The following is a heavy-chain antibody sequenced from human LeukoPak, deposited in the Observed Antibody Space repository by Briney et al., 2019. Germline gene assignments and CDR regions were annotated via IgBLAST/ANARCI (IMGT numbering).Heavy chain of an antibody. D-gene: IGHD2-21*02. CDR3: AKGNCGGDCYTYYYFYMDV. Sequence: TGGSLRLSCAASGFTFSSYGMHWVRQAPGKGLEWVAFIRFDGNNKYYADSVKGRFTISRDNSKLYLQMNGLRAEDTAVYYCAKGNCGGDCYTYYYFYMDVWGKGTTVTVSS. CDR1: GFTFSSYG. V-gene: IGHV3-30*02. J-gene: IGHJ6*03. CDR2: IRFDGNNK.